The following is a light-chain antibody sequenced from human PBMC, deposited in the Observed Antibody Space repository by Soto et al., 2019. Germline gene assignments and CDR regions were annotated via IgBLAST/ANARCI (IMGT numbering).Light chain of an antibody. CDR1: QNIDNF. CDR3: QQSYSTPPT. J-gene: IGKJ4*01. CDR2: AAS. V-gene: IGKV1-39*01. Sequence: DIQMTQSPSSLSASVGDRVTITCRASQNIDNFLNWYQQRPGKAPKLLVYAASSLYSGVPSRFSGSGSGTDFTLTISSLQPEDFATYYCQQSYSTPPTFGGGTKVDNK.